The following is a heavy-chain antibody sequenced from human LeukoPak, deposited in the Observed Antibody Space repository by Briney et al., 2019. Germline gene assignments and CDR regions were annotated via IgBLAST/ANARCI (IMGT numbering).Heavy chain of an antibody. J-gene: IGHJ3*02. Sequence: SETLSLTCTVSGGSISSGGYYWSRIRQHPGKGLEWIGYIYYRGGTIYNPSLKRRVIISVDTSKNQLSLKLSSVTAADTALYYCARHVGAFDIWGLGTMVTVSS. D-gene: IGHD3-10*02. CDR2: IYYRGGT. V-gene: IGHV4-61*08. CDR1: GGSISSGGYY. CDR3: ARHVGAFDI.